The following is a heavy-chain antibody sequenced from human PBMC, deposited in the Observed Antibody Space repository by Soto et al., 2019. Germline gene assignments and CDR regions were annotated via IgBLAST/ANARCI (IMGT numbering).Heavy chain of an antibody. CDR3: AREVYYDSSAHPGEYFQH. D-gene: IGHD3-22*01. Sequence: SQNLSLPCAVHGECRHRDLLTYIGQSPGTGLEWIGEINHSGSTNYNPSLKSRVTISVDTSKNQFSLKLSPVTAADTAVYYCAREVYYDSSAHPGEYFQHWGQGTLVS. CDR2: INHSGST. V-gene: IGHV4-34*01. J-gene: IGHJ1*01. CDR1: GECRHRDL.